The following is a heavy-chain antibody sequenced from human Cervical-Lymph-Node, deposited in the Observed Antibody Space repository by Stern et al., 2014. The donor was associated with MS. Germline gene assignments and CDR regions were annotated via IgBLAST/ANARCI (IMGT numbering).Heavy chain of an antibody. CDR3: ARPDSVNFYYAMDV. CDR2: IYYTGST. D-gene: IGHD5/OR15-5a*01. Sequence: VQLEESGPGLVKPSETLSLTCIVSGGSISSSSYHWGWIRQPPGKGLEWIGSIYYTGSTYYKPSLKSRVTISKDTSKTQFYLELSSVTAADTAVYYCARPDSVNFYYAMDVWGQGTTVTVSS. J-gene: IGHJ6*02. V-gene: IGHV4-39*01. CDR1: GGSISSSSYH.